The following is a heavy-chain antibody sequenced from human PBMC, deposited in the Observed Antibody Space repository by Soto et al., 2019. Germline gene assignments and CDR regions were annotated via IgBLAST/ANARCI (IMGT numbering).Heavy chain of an antibody. Sequence: SETLSLTCTVSGGSISSGGYYWSWIRQHPGKGLEWIGYIYYSGSTYYNPSLKSRVTISVDTSKNQFSLKLSSVTAADTAVYYCARVITIFGVAYDYWGQGTLGTVSS. CDR3: ARVITIFGVAYDY. V-gene: IGHV4-31*03. CDR2: IYYSGST. CDR1: GGSISSGGYY. D-gene: IGHD3-3*01. J-gene: IGHJ4*02.